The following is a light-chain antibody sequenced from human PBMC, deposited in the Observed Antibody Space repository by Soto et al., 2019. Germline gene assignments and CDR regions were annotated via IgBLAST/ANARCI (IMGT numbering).Light chain of an antibody. V-gene: IGLV2-14*03. CDR2: DVT. Sequence: QSALTQPASVSGSPGQSITISCTGSSSDIGGYNYVSWYQQYPGKVPKLIIYDVTNRPSGVSNRFSGSKSGNTASLTISGLQLEDEDDYFRSSHTSTITLVFGTGTKLTVL. J-gene: IGLJ1*01. CDR3: SSHTSTITLV. CDR1: SSDIGGYNY.